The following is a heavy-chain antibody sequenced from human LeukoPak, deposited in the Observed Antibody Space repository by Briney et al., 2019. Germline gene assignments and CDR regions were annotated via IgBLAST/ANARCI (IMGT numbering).Heavy chain of an antibody. J-gene: IGHJ5*02. CDR1: GFTFRSYW. Sequence: PGGSLRLSCAASGFTFRSYWMHWVRQAPGKGLVWVSRLKSDGSSTSYADSVKGRFTVSRDNAKNTLYLQMNSLRAEDTAVYYCARVSRWFDPWGQGTLVTVSS. CDR3: ARVSRWFDP. CDR2: LKSDGSST. V-gene: IGHV3-74*01.